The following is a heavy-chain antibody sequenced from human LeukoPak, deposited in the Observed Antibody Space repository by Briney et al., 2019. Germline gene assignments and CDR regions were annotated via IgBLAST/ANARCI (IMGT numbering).Heavy chain of an antibody. V-gene: IGHV4-34*01. CDR3: ALTGTVVSLAGYFDY. D-gene: IGHD4-23*01. CDR2: INHSGST. Sequence: PSETLSLTCAVYGGSFSGYYWSWIRQPPGKGLEWIGEINHSGSTNYNPSLKSRVTISVDTSKNQFSLKLSSVTAADTAVYYCALTGTVVSLAGYFDYWGQGTLATVSS. CDR1: GGSFSGYY. J-gene: IGHJ4*02.